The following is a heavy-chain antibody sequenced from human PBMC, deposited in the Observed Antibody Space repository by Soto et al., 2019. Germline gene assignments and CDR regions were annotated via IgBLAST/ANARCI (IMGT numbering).Heavy chain of an antibody. Sequence: SETLSLTCTVSGGSISSSSYYWGWIRQPPGKGLEWIGSIYYSGSTYYNPSLKSRVTISVDTSKNQFSLKLSSVTAADTAVYYCARNTVTTAVIDYWGQGTLVTVSS. V-gene: IGHV4-39*01. CDR1: GGSISSSSYY. D-gene: IGHD4-17*01. J-gene: IGHJ4*02. CDR3: ARNTVTTAVIDY. CDR2: IYYSGST.